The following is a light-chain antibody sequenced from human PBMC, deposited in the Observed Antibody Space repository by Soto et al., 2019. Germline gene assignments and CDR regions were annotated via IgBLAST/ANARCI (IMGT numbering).Light chain of an antibody. V-gene: IGLV2-14*01. CDR1: SSDVGGYNY. Sequence: QSALTQPASVSGSPGQSITISCTGTSSDVGGYNYVFWYQQHPGKAPKFMIYDVSNRPSGVSTRFSGSKSGNTASLTISGLQAGDEADYYCNSYTTSNTRQIVFGTGTKVTVL. CDR3: NSYTTSNTRQIV. CDR2: DVS. J-gene: IGLJ1*01.